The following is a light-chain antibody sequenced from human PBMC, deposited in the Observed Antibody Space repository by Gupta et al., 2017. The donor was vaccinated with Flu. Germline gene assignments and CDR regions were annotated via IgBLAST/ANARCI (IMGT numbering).Light chain of an antibody. Sequence: EIEMTQSPATLSVSPGERATLPCRASQSVNSNLAWYQQKPGQTPRLLIIGASTRATGIPARFSGSGSGTEFTLAISSLQSEDFAVYYCQQENNCPRTFGQGTKVEIK. J-gene: IGKJ1*01. CDR1: QSVNSN. CDR3: QQENNCPRT. V-gene: IGKV3-15*01. CDR2: GAS.